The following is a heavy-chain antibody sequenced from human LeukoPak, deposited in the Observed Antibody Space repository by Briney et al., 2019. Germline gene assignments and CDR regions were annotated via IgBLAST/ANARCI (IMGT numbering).Heavy chain of an antibody. CDR2: IYYSGST. J-gene: IGHJ3*02. Sequence: SETLSLTCTVSGGSISSYYWSWIRQPPGKGLEWIGYIYYSGSTNYNPSLRSRVTISVDTSKNQFSLKLSSVAAADTAVYYCARGSSSENNYYDSSGYYSDAFDIWGQGTMVTVSS. V-gene: IGHV4-59*01. CDR3: ARGSSSENNYYDSSGYYSDAFDI. CDR1: GGSISSYY. D-gene: IGHD3-22*01.